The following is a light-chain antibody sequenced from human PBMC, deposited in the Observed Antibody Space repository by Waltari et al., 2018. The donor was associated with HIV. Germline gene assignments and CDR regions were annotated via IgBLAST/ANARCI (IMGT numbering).Light chain of an antibody. CDR1: QSVTDS. CDR3: QQYKTYPWT. CDR2: RAS. Sequence: DIQLTQSPSTLSASVGDAVTLTCRASQSVTDSLAWYQHEPGKAPKLLIYRASSLEAGVPSRFSGSGSGTEFTLTISSLQPDDFATYYCQQYKTYPWTFGLGTRVEIK. J-gene: IGKJ1*01. V-gene: IGKV1-5*03.